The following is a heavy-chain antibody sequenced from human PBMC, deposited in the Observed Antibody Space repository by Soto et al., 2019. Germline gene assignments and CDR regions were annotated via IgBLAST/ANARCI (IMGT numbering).Heavy chain of an antibody. J-gene: IGHJ4*02. V-gene: IGHV4-30-2*01. CDR2: IYHSGST. Sequence: QLQLQESGSGLVKPSQTLSLTCAVSGGSISSGGYSCTWIRQPPGKGLEWIGYIYHSGSTYYNPSLKSRVTISVYRSKNQVSLKLSSVTAAVTAVYYWARAMTTVTTFDYWCQGTLVTVSS. CDR1: GGSISSGGYS. D-gene: IGHD4-17*01. CDR3: ARAMTTVTTFDY.